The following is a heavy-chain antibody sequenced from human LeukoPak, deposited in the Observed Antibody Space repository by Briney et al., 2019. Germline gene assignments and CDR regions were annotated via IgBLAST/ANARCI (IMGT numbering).Heavy chain of an antibody. D-gene: IGHD3-10*01. V-gene: IGHV3-74*01. CDR3: ARHNYGYDY. CDR2: IHSDGSST. Sequence: GGSLRLSCAASGFTFRSYWMHWVRQAPGKGLVWVSHIHSDGSSTSYADSVQGRFTISRDNVKNTLYLQMNSLRAEDTAVYYCARHNYGYDYWGQGTLVTVSS. J-gene: IGHJ4*02. CDR1: GFTFRSYW.